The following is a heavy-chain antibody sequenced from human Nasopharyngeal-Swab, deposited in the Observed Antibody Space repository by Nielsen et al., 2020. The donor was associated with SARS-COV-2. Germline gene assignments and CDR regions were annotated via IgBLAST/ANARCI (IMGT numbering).Heavy chain of an antibody. D-gene: IGHD3-3*01. J-gene: IGHJ3*02. CDR2: ISGSGGST. V-gene: IGHV3-23*01. Sequence: GESLKISCAASGFTFSSYAMSWVRQAPGKGLEWVSAISGSGGSTYYADSVKGRFTISRDNSKNTLYLQMNSLRAEDTAVYYCAKDRTPWSALDIWGQGTMVTVSS. CDR3: AKDRTPWSALDI. CDR1: GFTFSSYA.